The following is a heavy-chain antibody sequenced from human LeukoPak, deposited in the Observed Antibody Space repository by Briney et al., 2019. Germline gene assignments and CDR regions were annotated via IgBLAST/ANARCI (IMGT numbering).Heavy chain of an antibody. Sequence: SETLSLTCTVSGGSIRSYYWSWIRQPAGRGLEWIGRIYTSGSTNYNPSLKSRVTMSVDTSKNQIPLKPSSVTAADTAVYYCARAVAAAGTSPFDYWGQGTLVTVSS. CDR1: GGSIRSYY. D-gene: IGHD6-13*01. CDR3: ARAVAAAGTSPFDY. J-gene: IGHJ4*02. CDR2: IYTSGST. V-gene: IGHV4-4*07.